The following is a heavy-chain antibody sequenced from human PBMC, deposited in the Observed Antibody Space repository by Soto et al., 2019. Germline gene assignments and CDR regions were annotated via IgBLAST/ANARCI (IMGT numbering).Heavy chain of an antibody. J-gene: IGHJ4*02. Sequence: EVQLVESGGGLVQPGGSLRLSCAASGFTVSSNYMSWVRQAPGKGLEWVSVIYSGGSTYYADSVKGRFTISRDNSKNTLYLQMNSLRAEDTAVYYCARAPADGDQFDYCGQGTLVTVSS. D-gene: IGHD4-17*01. CDR1: GFTVSSNY. CDR3: ARAPADGDQFDY. V-gene: IGHV3-66*01. CDR2: IYSGGST.